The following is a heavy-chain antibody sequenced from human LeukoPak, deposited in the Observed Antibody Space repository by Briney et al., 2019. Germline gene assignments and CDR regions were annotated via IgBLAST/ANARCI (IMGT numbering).Heavy chain of an antibody. Sequence: PSETLSLTCTVSGGSISSSSYYWGWLRQPPGKGLEWIGSIYYSGSTYYNPSLKSRVTISVDTSKNQFSLKLSSVTATDTAVYYCARGRNWLDPWGQGTLVTVSS. CDR3: ARGRNWLDP. CDR1: GGSISSSSYY. CDR2: IYYSGST. V-gene: IGHV4-39*01. J-gene: IGHJ5*02.